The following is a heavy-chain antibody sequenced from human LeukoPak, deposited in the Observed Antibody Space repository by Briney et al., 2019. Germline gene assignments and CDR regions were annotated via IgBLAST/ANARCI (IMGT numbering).Heavy chain of an antibody. J-gene: IGHJ5*02. V-gene: IGHV1-18*01. D-gene: IGHD2-2*01. CDR2: ISAYNGNT. CDR1: GYTFTSYG. CDR3: ARDELVGYCSSTSCLNWFDP. Sequence: GASVKVSCKASGYTFTSYGISWVRQAPGQGLEWMGWISAYNGNTNYAQKLQGRVTMTTDTSTSTAYMELRSLRSDDTAVYYCARDELVGYCSSTSCLNWFDPWGQGTLVTVSS.